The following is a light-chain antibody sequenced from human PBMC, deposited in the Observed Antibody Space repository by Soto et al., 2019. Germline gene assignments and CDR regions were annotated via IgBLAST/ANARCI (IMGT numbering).Light chain of an antibody. CDR1: QNVLYRSSNKSY. J-gene: IGKJ1*01. CDR3: QPRNNWPQK. Sequence: DIVMTQSPDFLAVALGARATITCKSSQNVLYRSSNKSYLAWYQQRPGQPPRLLLYWASTRQSGVPDRFIGSGSETDFTLTISSLEPEDFAVYDCQPRNNWPQKFGQGTKVDSK. V-gene: IGKV4-1*01. CDR2: WAS.